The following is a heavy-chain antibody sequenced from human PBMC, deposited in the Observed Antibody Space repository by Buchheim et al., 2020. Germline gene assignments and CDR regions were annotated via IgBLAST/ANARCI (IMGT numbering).Heavy chain of an antibody. D-gene: IGHD6-6*01. J-gene: IGHJ4*02. CDR3: AKIESSSSG. Sequence: QVHLVESGGGVVQPGRSLRLSCAASRFPFSASGMHWVRQAPGKGLEWVALISYDGSEEYYADSVNGRFTISRDNSKITLYLQMNSLGAADTAVYYCAKIESSSSGWGQGTL. V-gene: IGHV3-30*18. CDR1: RFPFSASG. CDR2: ISYDGSEE.